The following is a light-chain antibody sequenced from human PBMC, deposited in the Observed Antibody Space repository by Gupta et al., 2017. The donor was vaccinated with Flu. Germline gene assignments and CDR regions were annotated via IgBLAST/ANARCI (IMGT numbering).Light chain of an antibody. CDR3: AAWDDSRNKWV. Sequence: QSVLTQPPSASGTPGQRVTISCSGSSSNIGSNTVSWYQQLPRAAPKLLICVNDQRPSGVPDRFSASKSGTSASLAISGLQAEDEADYSCAAWDDSRNKWVFGGGTKLTVL. J-gene: IGLJ3*02. CDR1: SSNIGSNT. V-gene: IGLV1-44*01. CDR2: VND.